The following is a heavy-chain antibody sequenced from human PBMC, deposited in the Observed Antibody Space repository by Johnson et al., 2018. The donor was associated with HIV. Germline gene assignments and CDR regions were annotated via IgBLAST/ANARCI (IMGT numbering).Heavy chain of an antibody. V-gene: IGHV3-30*03. J-gene: IGHJ3*02. Sequence: QVQLMESGRGVVQPGRSLRLSCAASGFTLSRYGMYWVRQAPGKGLEWVALISYDGSSKNYGDSVKGRFTISRDNSKNTLYLQMNSLRAEDTAVYYCATDIAVGGVFDIWGQGTMVTVSS. D-gene: IGHD6-19*01. CDR1: GFTLSRYG. CDR2: ISYDGSSK. CDR3: ATDIAVGGVFDI.